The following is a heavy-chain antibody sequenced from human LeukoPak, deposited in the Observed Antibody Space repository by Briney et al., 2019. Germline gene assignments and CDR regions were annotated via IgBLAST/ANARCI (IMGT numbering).Heavy chain of an antibody. CDR2: INHSGST. V-gene: IGHV4-34*01. J-gene: IGHJ4*02. CDR3: ARVNPIVADHFDY. Sequence: PSETLSLTCAVYGGSFSGYYWSWIRQPPGKGLEWIGEINHSGSTNYNPSLKSRVTISVDTSKNQFSLELSSVTAADTAVYYCARVNPIVADHFDYWGQGTLVTVSS. D-gene: IGHD2-15*01. CDR1: GGSFSGYY.